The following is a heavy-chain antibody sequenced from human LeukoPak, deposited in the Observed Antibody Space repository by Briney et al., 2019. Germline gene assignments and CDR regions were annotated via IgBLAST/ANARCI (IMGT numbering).Heavy chain of an antibody. D-gene: IGHD5-12*01. V-gene: IGHV4-59*08. CDR1: GGSISTYY. Sequence: SETLSLTCTVSGGSISTYYWSWIRQPPGKGLEWIGSIYYNGSTNYNPSLKSRVTISVDTSKNQFSLKLSSVTAADTAVYYCARLRQRGYSGYGYSFHFDYWGQGTLVTVSS. J-gene: IGHJ4*02. CDR2: IYYNGST. CDR3: ARLRQRGYSGYGYSFHFDY.